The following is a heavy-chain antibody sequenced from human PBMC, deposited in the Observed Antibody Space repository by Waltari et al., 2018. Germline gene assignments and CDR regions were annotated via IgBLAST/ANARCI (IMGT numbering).Heavy chain of an antibody. D-gene: IGHD3-3*01. CDR1: GVSISSSSYY. V-gene: IGHV4-39*07. CDR3: ARDPGDYDFWSGSNYYMDV. J-gene: IGHJ6*03. Sequence: QLQLQESGPGLVKPSETLSLTCTVSGVSISSSSYYWGWIRQPPGKGLEWIGSIYYSGGTYYNPSLKSRVTISVDTSKNQFSLKLSSVTAADTAVYYCARDPGDYDFWSGSNYYMDVWGKGTTVTISS. CDR2: IYYSGGT.